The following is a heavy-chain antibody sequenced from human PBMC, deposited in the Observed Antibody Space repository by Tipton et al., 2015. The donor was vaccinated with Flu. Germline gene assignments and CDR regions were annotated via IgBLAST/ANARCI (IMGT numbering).Heavy chain of an antibody. D-gene: IGHD3-16*01. V-gene: IGHV1-46*01. CDR2: INPSGGST. CDR1: GYTFTNYY. CDR3: ASGGSDDGGEWLDP. J-gene: IGHJ5*02. Sequence: QMQLVQSGAEVKRPGASVKVSCKTSGYTFTNYYIHWVRQAPGQGLEWMGIINPSGGSTTYAQTFQGRVTVTRDTSTTTVYMELSSLRSEDTAVYYCASGGSDDGGEWLDPWGQGTLVTVSS.